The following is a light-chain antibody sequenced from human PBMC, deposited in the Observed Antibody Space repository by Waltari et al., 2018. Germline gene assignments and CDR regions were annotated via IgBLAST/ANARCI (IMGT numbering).Light chain of an antibody. CDR3: APWDDSLNGWV. V-gene: IGLV1-44*01. CDR2: SNN. CDR1: SPHIGGTH. Sequence: QSVLTQPPSASGTPGQRVPISCSGTSPHIGGTHANWYQQLPGAAPKLLIYSNNQRPSGVPDRFSGSKSGTSASLAIDGLQSEDEADYYCAPWDDSLNGWVFGGGTKLTVL. J-gene: IGLJ3*02.